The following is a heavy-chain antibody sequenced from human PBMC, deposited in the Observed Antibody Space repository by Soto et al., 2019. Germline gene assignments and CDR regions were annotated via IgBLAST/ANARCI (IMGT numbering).Heavy chain of an antibody. Sequence: GGSLRLSCAASGFTFSDYYMSWIRQAPGKGLEWVSYISSSGSIIYYADSVKGRFTISRDNAKNLLYLQMSTLRAEDTAVYYCARDQGYYDSSGYFDFWGQGTLVTVSS. CDR1: GFTFSDYY. J-gene: IGHJ4*02. V-gene: IGHV3-11*01. CDR2: ISSSGSII. D-gene: IGHD3-22*01. CDR3: ARDQGYYDSSGYFDF.